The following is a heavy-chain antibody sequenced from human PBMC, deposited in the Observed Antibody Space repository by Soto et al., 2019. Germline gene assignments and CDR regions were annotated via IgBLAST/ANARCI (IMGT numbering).Heavy chain of an antibody. J-gene: IGHJ4*02. D-gene: IGHD6-19*01. CDR3: VKEGAEAGQGYLDY. CDR2: IVGSGTGT. Sequence: EVQLLESGGGLVQPGESLRLSCAVSGLTFSSYAMSWVRQAPGKGLEWVSAIVGSGTGTFYAGSVRGRFTVSRDNSKNTVYLQRNSLRAEDSAVYYCVKEGAEAGQGYLDYWGQGTLVTVSS. CDR1: GLTFSSYA. V-gene: IGHV3-23*01.